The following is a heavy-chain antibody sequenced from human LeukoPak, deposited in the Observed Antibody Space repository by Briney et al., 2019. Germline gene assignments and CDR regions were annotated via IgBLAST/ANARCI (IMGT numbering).Heavy chain of an antibody. CDR1: GFTLSKYW. V-gene: IGHV3-74*01. CDR3: SRDFVGADDY. D-gene: IGHD1-26*01. J-gene: IGHJ4*02. Sequence: GGSLRLSXAASGFTLSKYWMHWVRQPPGKGPVWVSRINPDGRRIDYADSVRGRFTISRDSAKNTLYLQMNSLRAEDTAVYYCSRDFVGADDYWGQGTLVTVSS. CDR2: INPDGRRI.